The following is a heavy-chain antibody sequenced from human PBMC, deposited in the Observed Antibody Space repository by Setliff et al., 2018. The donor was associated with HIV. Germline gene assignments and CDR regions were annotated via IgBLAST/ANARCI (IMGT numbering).Heavy chain of an antibody. Sequence: SETLSLTCTVSGGSISSGSYYWSWIRLPAGKGLEWIGQIHTTGSTNYNPSLESRLTISIDTSKNQFSLQLSSVTAADTAVYYCARVHEAYCSGGSCYFFDYWGQGTLVTVS. CDR2: IHTTGST. D-gene: IGHD2-15*01. V-gene: IGHV4-61*09. J-gene: IGHJ4*02. CDR3: ARVHEAYCSGGSCYFFDY. CDR1: GGSISSGSYY.